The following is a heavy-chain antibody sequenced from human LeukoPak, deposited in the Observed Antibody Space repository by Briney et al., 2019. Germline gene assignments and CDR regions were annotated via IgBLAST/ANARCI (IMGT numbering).Heavy chain of an antibody. CDR1: GYIFTNYY. Sequence: GASVKVPCKASGYIFTNYYLHWVRQAPGQGLEWVGIINPGDASTSYAQKFQGRVTMTRDTSTSTVYMDLSSLRSEDTAMYYCARVYCSGGSCYGEVFDYWGQGTLVTVSS. CDR2: INPGDAST. CDR3: ARVYCSGGSCYGEVFDY. J-gene: IGHJ4*02. D-gene: IGHD2-15*01. V-gene: IGHV1-46*01.